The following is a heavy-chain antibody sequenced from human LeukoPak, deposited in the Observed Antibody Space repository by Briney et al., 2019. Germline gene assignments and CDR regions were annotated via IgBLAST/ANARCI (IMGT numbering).Heavy chain of an antibody. CDR3: AREGMWDCSSSTCYRWFDP. CDR2: INAANGNT. V-gene: IGHV1-3*01. D-gene: IGHD2-2*02. Sequence: ASVKVSCKASGYTFSSYALHWVRQAPGQGLERMGWINAANGNTKYSQNFQGRVTITRDTSATTAYMELSGLRSEDTAVYYCAREGMWDCSSSTCYRWFDPWGQGTLVTVSS. CDR1: GYTFSSYA. J-gene: IGHJ5*02.